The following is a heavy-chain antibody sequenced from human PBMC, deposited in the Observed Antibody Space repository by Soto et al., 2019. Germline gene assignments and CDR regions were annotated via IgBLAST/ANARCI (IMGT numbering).Heavy chain of an antibody. Sequence: QVQLVQSGAEVKKPGASVKVSCKASGYTFTSYYMHWVRQAPGQGLEWMGIINPSGGSTSYAQKFQGRVTMTRDTSTSTVYMELSSLRSEDTAVYYCAREMNCGGDCYSGWFDPWGQGTLVTVSS. D-gene: IGHD2-21*02. J-gene: IGHJ5*02. CDR1: GYTFTSYY. V-gene: IGHV1-46*01. CDR2: INPSGGST. CDR3: AREMNCGGDCYSGWFDP.